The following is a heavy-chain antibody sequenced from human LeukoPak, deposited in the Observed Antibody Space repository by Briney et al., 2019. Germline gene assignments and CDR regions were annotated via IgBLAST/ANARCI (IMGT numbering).Heavy chain of an antibody. CDR2: INHSGST. J-gene: IGHJ4*02. CDR3: ATLRGYSGYATDY. CDR1: GGSFSGYY. Sequence: SETLSLTCAVYGGSFSGYYWSWIRQPPGKGLEWIGEINHSGSTNYNPSLKSRVTISVDTSKNQFSLKLSSVTAADTAVYYCATLRGYSGYATDYWGQGTLVTVSS. D-gene: IGHD5-12*01. V-gene: IGHV4-34*01.